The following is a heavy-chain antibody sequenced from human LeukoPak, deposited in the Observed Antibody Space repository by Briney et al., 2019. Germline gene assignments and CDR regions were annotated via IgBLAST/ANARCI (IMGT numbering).Heavy chain of an antibody. J-gene: IGHJ4*02. V-gene: IGHV1-2*02. D-gene: IGHD4-17*01. Sequence: ASVKVSCKASGYTFTGYYIHWVRQAPGQGLEWMGWINPNSGGTNYAQKFQGRVTVTRDTSISTAYMELSRLRSDDTAVYYCARDHGDYGEVLFDYWGQGTLVTVSS. CDR2: INPNSGGT. CDR1: GYTFTGYY. CDR3: ARDHGDYGEVLFDY.